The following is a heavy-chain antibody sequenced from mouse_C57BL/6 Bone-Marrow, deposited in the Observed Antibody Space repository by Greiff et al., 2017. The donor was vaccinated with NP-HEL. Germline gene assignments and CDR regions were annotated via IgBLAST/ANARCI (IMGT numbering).Heavy chain of an antibody. J-gene: IGHJ1*03. CDR1: GYSFTDYN. V-gene: IGHV1-39*01. Sequence: VQLKESGPELVKPGASVKISCKASGYSFTDYNMNWVKQSNGKSLEWIGVINPNYGTTSYNQKFKGKATLTVDQSSSTAYMQLNSLTSEDSAVYYCARSGTVVAHWYFDVWGTGTTVTVSS. CDR2: INPNYGTT. CDR3: ARSGTVVAHWYFDV. D-gene: IGHD1-1*01.